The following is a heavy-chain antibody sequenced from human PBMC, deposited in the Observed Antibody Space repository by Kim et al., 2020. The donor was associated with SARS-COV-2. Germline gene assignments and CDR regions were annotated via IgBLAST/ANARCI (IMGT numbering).Heavy chain of an antibody. D-gene: IGHD5-18*01. J-gene: IGHJ4*02. Sequence: PSLKDRVTIAVDTSKNQFSLKLSSVTAADTAVYYCARGVWGYSYGYFDYWGQGTLVTVSS. CDR3: ARGVWGYSYGYFDY. V-gene: IGHV4-30-2*04.